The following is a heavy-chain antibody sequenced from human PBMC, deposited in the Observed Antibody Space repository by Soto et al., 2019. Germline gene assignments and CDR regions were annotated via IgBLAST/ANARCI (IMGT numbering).Heavy chain of an antibody. CDR1: GGSISGYY. J-gene: IGHJ6*02. CDR2: MYNTGST. CDR3: ARDLWGYCGTDCYPLDV. D-gene: IGHD2-21*02. Sequence: SETLSLTCTVSGGSISGYYWSWIRQPPGKGLEWIGYMYNTGSTVYNPSFKSRVTISVDTSKNQFSLKLDSVTAADTAVYYCARDLWGYCGTDCYPLDVWGQGTTVT. V-gene: IGHV4-59*01.